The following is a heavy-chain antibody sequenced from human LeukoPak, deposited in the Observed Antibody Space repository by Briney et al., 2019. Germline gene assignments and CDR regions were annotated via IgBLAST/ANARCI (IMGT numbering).Heavy chain of an antibody. J-gene: IGHJ4*02. D-gene: IGHD2-15*01. CDR2: IRDSGGST. V-gene: IGHV3-23*01. CDR3: AKDREGGYCSGGSCSFDY. Sequence: GGSLRLSCAASGFTFSSYAMSWVRQAPGKGLEWVSGIRDSGGSTFYADSVKGRFTISRDNSKNTLYLQMNSLRAEGTAVYYCAKDREGGYCSGGSCSFDYWGQGTLVIVSS. CDR1: GFTFSSYA.